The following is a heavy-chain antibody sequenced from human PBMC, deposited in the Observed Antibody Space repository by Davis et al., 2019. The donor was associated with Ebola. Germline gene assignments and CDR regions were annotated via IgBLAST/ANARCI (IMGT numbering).Heavy chain of an antibody. D-gene: IGHD1-26*01. V-gene: IGHV1-69*13. CDR1: GGTFSSYG. CDR2: IIPIFGTT. Sequence: AASVKVSCKASGGTFSSYGISWVRQAPGQGLEWMGGIIPIFGTTFYAQNFQGRVTITADESTSTAYMELSSLRSEDTAVYYCAREVVGATTRRFDYWGQGTLVTVSS. J-gene: IGHJ4*02. CDR3: AREVVGATTRRFDY.